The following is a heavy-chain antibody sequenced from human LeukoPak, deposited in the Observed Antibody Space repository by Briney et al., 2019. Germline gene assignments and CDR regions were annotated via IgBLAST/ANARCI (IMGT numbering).Heavy chain of an antibody. CDR2: ISAYNGNT. J-gene: IGHJ3*02. CDR3: ARGRGSGSYYNI. CDR1: GYTFTSYA. V-gene: IGHV1-18*01. Sequence: ASVKASCKASGYTFTSYAMNWVRQAPGQGLEWMGWISAYNGNTNYAQKLQGRVTMTTDTSTSTAYMELRSLRSDDTAVYYCARGRGSGSYYNIWGQGAMVTVSS. D-gene: IGHD3-10*01.